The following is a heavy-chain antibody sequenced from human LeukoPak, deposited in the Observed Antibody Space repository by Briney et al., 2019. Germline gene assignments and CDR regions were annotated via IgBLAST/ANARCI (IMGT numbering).Heavy chain of an antibody. CDR3: SRLAAAGTLWFDP. V-gene: IGHV3-21*01. J-gene: IGHJ5*02. CDR2: ISSSSSYI. CDR1: GFTFSSYS. Sequence: PGGSLRLSCAASGFTFSSYSMNWVRQAPWKGLEWVSSISSSSSYIYYADSVKGRFTISRDNAKNSLYLQMNSLRAEDTAVYYCSRLAAAGTLWFDPWGQGTLVTVSS. D-gene: IGHD6-13*01.